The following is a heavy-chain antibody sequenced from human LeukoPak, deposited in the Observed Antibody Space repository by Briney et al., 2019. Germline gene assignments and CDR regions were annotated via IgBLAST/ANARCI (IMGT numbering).Heavy chain of an antibody. CDR1: GFTFNTDW. CDR3: AKDLDSTTYGYYFDY. D-gene: IGHD1-7*01. CDR2: IKEDGSEN. Sequence: GGSLRLSCAASGFTFNTDWMTWGRQAPGKGLEWVANIKEDGSENYYVDSVKGRFTISRDNAKTSLYLKMNSLRAEDTAVYYCAKDLDSTTYGYYFDYWGKGTLVTVSS. V-gene: IGHV3-7*05. J-gene: IGHJ4*02.